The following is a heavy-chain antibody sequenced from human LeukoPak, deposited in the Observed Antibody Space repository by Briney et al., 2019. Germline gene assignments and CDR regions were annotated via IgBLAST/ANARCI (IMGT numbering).Heavy chain of an antibody. Sequence: GGSLRLSCAASGFTFSNAWMSWVRQAPGKGLEWVGRIKSKTDGGTTDYAAPVKGRFTISRDNAKNSLYLQMNSLRAEDTALYYCAKEGHFWSGYYFGSWGQGTLVTVSS. CDR3: AKEGHFWSGYYFGS. CDR1: GFTFSNAW. V-gene: IGHV3-15*05. D-gene: IGHD3-3*02. J-gene: IGHJ4*02. CDR2: IKSKTDGGTT.